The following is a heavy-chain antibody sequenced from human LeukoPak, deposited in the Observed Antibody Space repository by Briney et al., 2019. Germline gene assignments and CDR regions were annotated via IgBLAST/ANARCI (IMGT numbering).Heavy chain of an antibody. CDR1: GYTFTSYG. V-gene: IGHV1-18*01. CDR2: ISAYNGNT. D-gene: IGHD3-22*01. J-gene: IGHJ4*02. Sequence: GASVKVSCKASGYTFTSYGISWVRQAPGQGLEWMGWISAYNGNTNYAQKLQGRVTMTTDTSTSTAYMELRSLRSDDTAVYYCARDTPNYYDSSFTFDYWGQGTLVTVSS. CDR3: ARDTPNYYDSSFTFDY.